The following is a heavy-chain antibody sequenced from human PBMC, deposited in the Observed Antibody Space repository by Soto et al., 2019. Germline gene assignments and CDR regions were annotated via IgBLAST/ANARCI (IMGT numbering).Heavy chain of an antibody. CDR1: GDSVTSGSYY. V-gene: IGHV4-61*03. Sequence: QVQLQESAPGLVKPSETLSLTCIFSGDSVTSGSYYWTWLRQPPGKGLEWIGYISYTGRTKYNTSLQSRVTIPVDTSKNDFSRNLSAVTAADTALYFCAREWGLLPYYVMNVWGHGTAVTVSS. CDR2: ISYTGRT. J-gene: IGHJ6*02. CDR3: AREWGLLPYYVMNV. D-gene: IGHD7-27*01.